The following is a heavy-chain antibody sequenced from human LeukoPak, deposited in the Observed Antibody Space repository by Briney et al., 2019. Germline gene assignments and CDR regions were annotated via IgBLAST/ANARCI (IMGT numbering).Heavy chain of an antibody. V-gene: IGHV3-48*01. CDR1: GFTFSSYS. Sequence: GGSLTLSCAASGFTFSSYSMNWVRQAPGKGLEWVSYISSSSSTIYYADSVKGRFTISRDNAKNSLYLQMNSLRAEDTAVYYCARDQGVVRSDWFDPWGQGTLVTVSS. CDR2: ISSSSSTI. J-gene: IGHJ5*02. CDR3: ARDQGVVRSDWFDP. D-gene: IGHD4-23*01.